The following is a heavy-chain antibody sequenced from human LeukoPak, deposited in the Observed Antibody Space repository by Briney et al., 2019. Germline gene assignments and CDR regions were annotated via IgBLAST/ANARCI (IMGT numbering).Heavy chain of an antibody. CDR1: GFSFRSHE. Sequence: GGSLRLSCAAAGFSFRSHEMNWVRQAPGKGLEWVSYISSSGSTIYYADSVKGRFTISRDNAKNSLYLQMNSLRAEDTAVYYCARDPVCDYWGRGTLVTVSS. CDR2: ISSSGSTI. J-gene: IGHJ4*02. CDR3: ARDPVCDY. V-gene: IGHV3-48*03.